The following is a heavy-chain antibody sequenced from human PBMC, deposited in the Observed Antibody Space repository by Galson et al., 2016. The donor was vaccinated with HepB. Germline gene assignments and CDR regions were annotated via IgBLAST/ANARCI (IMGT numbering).Heavy chain of an antibody. J-gene: IGHJ2*01. CDR3: ARDYGDADGWYFDL. Sequence: SLRLSCAASGLTFRHYWMSWVRQAPGKGPEWVANIQGDGSEKYYVDSVKGRFTISRDNAKKSLYLQMNSLRPEDTAVYYCARDYGDADGWYFDLWGRGTLVTVSS. CDR2: IQGDGSEK. CDR1: GLTFRHYW. D-gene: IGHD4-17*01. V-gene: IGHV3-7*01.